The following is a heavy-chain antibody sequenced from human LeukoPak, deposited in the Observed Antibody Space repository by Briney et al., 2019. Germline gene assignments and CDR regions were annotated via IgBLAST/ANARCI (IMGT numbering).Heavy chain of an antibody. CDR2: ISWNSGSI. CDR3: AKEFAYCSGGSCYDY. V-gene: IGHV3-9*01. Sequence: GGSLRLSCAASGFTFDDYAVHWVRQAPGKGLEWVSGISWNSGSIGYADSVKGRFTISRDNAKNSLYLQMNSLRAEDTALYYCAKEFAYCSGGSCYDYWGQGTLVTVSS. CDR1: GFTFDDYA. J-gene: IGHJ4*02. D-gene: IGHD2-15*01.